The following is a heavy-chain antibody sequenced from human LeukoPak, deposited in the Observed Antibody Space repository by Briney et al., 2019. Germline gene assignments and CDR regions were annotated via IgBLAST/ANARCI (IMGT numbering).Heavy chain of an antibody. J-gene: IGHJ4*02. CDR3: AKSRSGAGLFDS. CDR2: IYHSGST. D-gene: IGHD6-13*01. V-gene: IGHV4-38-2*01. Sequence: MTPGTLSLTCAVSGGSISSGYYWGWIRQSPGKGLEWIGSIYHSGSTYYNPSLKSRVTISVDTSKNQFSLKLGSVTAADTAVYYCAKSRSGAGLFDSWGQGTLVTVSS. CDR1: GGSISSGYY.